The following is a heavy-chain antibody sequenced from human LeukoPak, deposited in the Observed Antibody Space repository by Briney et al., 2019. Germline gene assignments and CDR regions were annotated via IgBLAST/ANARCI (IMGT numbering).Heavy chain of an antibody. CDR2: INPNSGGT. CDR1: GYTFTGYY. CDR3: ARGYEEYSSSSSYFDY. J-gene: IGHJ4*02. V-gene: IGHV1-2*02. Sequence: ASVKVSCKASGYTFTGYYMHWVRQAPGQGLECMGWINPNSGGTNYAQKFQGRVTMTRDTSINTAYMELSRLRSDDTAVYYCARGYEEYSSSSSYFDYWGQGTLVTVSS. D-gene: IGHD6-6*01.